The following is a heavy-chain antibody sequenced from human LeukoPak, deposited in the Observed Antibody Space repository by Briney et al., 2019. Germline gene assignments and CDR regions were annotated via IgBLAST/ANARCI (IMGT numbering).Heavy chain of an antibody. J-gene: IGHJ5*02. D-gene: IGHD4-23*01. V-gene: IGHV4-4*07. CDR3: ARVPLDYGGNSVWFDP. Sequence: SETLSLTCTVSGGSISSYYWSWIRQPAGKGLEWIGRIYTSGSTNYNPSLKSRVTMSVDTSKNQFSLKLSSVTAADTAVYYCARVPLDYGGNSVWFDPWGQGTLVTVSS. CDR2: IYTSGST. CDR1: GGSISSYY.